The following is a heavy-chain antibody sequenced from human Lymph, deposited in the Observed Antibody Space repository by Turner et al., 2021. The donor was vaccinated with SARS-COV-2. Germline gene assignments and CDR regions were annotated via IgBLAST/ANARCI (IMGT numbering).Heavy chain of an antibody. CDR3: ARGDYYGSGTYPGKTFDY. CDR1: GFTFSSYA. CDR2: ISFDGNNK. D-gene: IGHD3-10*01. Sequence: QVQLVESGGGVVQPGRSMRLSCAAPGFTFSSYAMHWVRQAPGKGLEWMAVISFDGNNKYYTDAVKGRFTISRDNSKNTLYLQLNSLRPEDTAVYYCARGDYYGSGTYPGKTFDYWGQGTLVTVSS. J-gene: IGHJ4*02. V-gene: IGHV3-30-3*01.